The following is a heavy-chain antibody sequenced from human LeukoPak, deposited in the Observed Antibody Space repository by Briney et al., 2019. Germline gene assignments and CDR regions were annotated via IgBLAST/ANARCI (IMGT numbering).Heavy chain of an antibody. CDR2: ISGTGGST. CDR3: AKATARYCSSSICYLDY. Sequence: GGSLRLSCAASGFTFSSYAMTWVRQTPGKGLEWASGISGTGGSTYYADAVKSRFTVTRDNSKNTLYLQMNSLRAEDTALYYCAKATARYCSSSICYLDYWGQGTLVTVSS. CDR1: GFTFSSYA. J-gene: IGHJ4*02. D-gene: IGHD2-2*01. V-gene: IGHV3-23*01.